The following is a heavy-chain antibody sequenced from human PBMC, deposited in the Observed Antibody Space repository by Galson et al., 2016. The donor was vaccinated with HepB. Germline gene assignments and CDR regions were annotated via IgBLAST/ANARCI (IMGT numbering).Heavy chain of an antibody. CDR1: GYTFTTYG. Sequence: SVKVSCKASGYTFTTYGLNWVRQAPGQRFEWMGWINGGNGNTEYSQKFQGRVTISRDTSASTADMELSSLRSEDTAVYYCARDLKNYYDSSGYDYRWFDPWGQGTLVTVSS. V-gene: IGHV1-3*01. CDR3: ARDLKNYYDSSGYDYRWFDP. J-gene: IGHJ5*02. CDR2: INGGNGNT. D-gene: IGHD3-22*01.